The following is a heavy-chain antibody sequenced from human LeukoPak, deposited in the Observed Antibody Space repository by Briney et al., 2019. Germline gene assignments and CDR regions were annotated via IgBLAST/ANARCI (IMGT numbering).Heavy chain of an antibody. V-gene: IGHV3-23*01. CDR3: AKRYYYDSSGRGYDN. J-gene: IGHJ4*02. CDR2: ISGSGDST. Sequence: PGGSLRLSCAASGFTFSSYAMSWVRQAPGKGLEWVSAISGSGDSTHYADSVKGRFTISRDNSKSTLYLQMDNLRAEDTALYYCAKRYYYDSSGRGYDNWGQGTLVTVSS. CDR1: GFTFSSYA. D-gene: IGHD3-22*01.